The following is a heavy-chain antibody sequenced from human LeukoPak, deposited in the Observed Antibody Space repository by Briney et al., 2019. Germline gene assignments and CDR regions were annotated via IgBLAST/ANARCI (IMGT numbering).Heavy chain of an antibody. Sequence: GGSLRLSCSAPVFILSSYAMHWVRQAPGKGLEYVSAISPNGGTTYYADSVKGRFSISRDNPKNVLYLQMSSLRPEDTAVYYCVTKGNEGYWGQGTLVTVSS. CDR2: ISPNGGTT. CDR1: VFILSSYA. D-gene: IGHD1-1*01. J-gene: IGHJ4*02. V-gene: IGHV3-64D*08. CDR3: VTKGNEGY.